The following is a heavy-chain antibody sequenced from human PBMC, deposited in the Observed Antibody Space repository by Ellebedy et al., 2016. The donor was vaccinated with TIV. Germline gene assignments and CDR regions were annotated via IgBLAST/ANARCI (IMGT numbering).Heavy chain of an antibody. V-gene: IGHV1-69*13. CDR3: ARFENSGWLHFDF. D-gene: IGHD5-12*01. CDR1: GGTFSNYA. J-gene: IGHJ5*01. CDR2: IIPRYETV. Sequence: ASVKVSCKSSGGTFSNYAISWVRQAPGQGLEWMGGIIPRYETVTYSQRFKGRISITADVLTTTAYMELISLKSEDTAVYYCARFENSGWLHFDFWGQGTLVTVSS.